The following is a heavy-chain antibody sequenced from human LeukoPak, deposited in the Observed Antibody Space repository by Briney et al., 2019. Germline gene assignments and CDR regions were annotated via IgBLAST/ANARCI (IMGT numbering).Heavy chain of an antibody. V-gene: IGHV3-21*04. J-gene: IGHJ5*02. Sequence: GGSLRLSCAASGFNFKSYTMNWVRQAPGKGLEWVSSISATGSYIYYADSMKGRFTISRDNAKNSLYLQMNSLRAEDTAVYYCARMLVFGVVIRFDPWGQGTLVTVSS. CDR1: GFNFKSYT. D-gene: IGHD3-3*01. CDR3: ARMLVFGVVIRFDP. CDR2: ISATGSYI.